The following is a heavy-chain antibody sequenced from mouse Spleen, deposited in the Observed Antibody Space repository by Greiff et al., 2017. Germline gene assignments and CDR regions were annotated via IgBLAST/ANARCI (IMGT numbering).Heavy chain of an antibody. CDR2: IYPSDSET. D-gene: IGHD3-3*01. V-gene: IGHV1-61*01. CDR3: ARRGTWGYFDV. CDR1: GYTFTSYW. Sequence: VQLQQPGAELVRPGSSVKLSCKASGYTFTSYWMDWVKQRPGQGLEWIRNIYPSDSETHYNQKFKDKATLTVDKSSSTAYMQLSSLTSEDSAVYYCARRGTWGYFDVWGAGTTVTVSS. J-gene: IGHJ1*01.